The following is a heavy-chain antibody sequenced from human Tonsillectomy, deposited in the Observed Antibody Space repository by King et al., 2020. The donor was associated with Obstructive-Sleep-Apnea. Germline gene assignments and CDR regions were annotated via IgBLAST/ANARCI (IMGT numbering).Heavy chain of an antibody. Sequence: QLVQSGAEVKKPGASLKVSCQTSGYTFTKYGISWVRQASGQGLEWMGWISGYNGNTNHAQKFQGKVTMTIDTSTSTAYMELRSLRSDDTGTYYGARDGHCSGGSCYSLSYYNGMDVWGQGTTVTVSS. CDR3: ARDGHCSGGSCYSLSYYNGMDV. D-gene: IGHD2-15*01. V-gene: IGHV1-18*01. CDR2: ISGYNGNT. J-gene: IGHJ6*02. CDR1: GYTFTKYG.